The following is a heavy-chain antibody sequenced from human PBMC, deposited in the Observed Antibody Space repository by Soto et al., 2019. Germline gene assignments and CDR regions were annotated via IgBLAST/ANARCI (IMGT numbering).Heavy chain of an antibody. CDR2: ISGSGGRT. V-gene: IGHV3-23*01. J-gene: IGHJ4*02. D-gene: IGHD2-21*01. Sequence: EVQLLESGGGLIQPGGSLSLSCEASGFTFSNYGMTWVRLAPGKGLEWVSTISGSGGRTFYADPVKGRFTISRDNSKNTLYLQMNSLRAEDTAVYYCAKEMIASTLADFFDYWGQGTLVTVSS. CDR3: AKEMIASTLADFFDY. CDR1: GFTFSNYG.